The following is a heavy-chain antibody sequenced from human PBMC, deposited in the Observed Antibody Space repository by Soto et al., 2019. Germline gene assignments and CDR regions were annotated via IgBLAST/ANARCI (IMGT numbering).Heavy chain of an antibody. D-gene: IGHD6-19*01. CDR3: AKEWGSGWSWAYNWFDP. V-gene: IGHV3-30*18. CDR1: GFTFSSYG. J-gene: IGHJ5*02. Sequence: QVQLVESGGGVVQPGRSLRLSCTTSGFTFSSYGMHWVRQAPGKGLEWVTVISYDGSKRYYADSVKGRFTISRDNSKNTLYLQMNSLRTEDPAVYYCAKEWGSGWSWAYNWFDPWGQGTLVTVSS. CDR2: ISYDGSKR.